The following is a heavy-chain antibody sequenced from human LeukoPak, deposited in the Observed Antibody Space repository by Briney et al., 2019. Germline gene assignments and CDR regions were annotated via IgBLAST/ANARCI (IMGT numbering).Heavy chain of an antibody. CDR1: GFTFSSCW. Sequence: GGSLSLSCAASGFTFSSCWMHWVRHAPGKGLVWVSRISGDGSITTYADSVKGRFTISRDNAKNTLFLQMNSLRVEDTAVYYCARAYIKAFDYWGQGTLVTVSS. CDR3: ARAYIKAFDY. D-gene: IGHD3-16*01. V-gene: IGHV3-74*01. J-gene: IGHJ4*02. CDR2: ISGDGSIT.